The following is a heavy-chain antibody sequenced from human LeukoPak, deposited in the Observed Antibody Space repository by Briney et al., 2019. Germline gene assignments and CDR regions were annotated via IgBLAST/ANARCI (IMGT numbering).Heavy chain of an antibody. CDR1: GYTFIGYY. J-gene: IGHJ6*03. V-gene: IGHV1-2*02. CDR2: VNPNSGGT. Sequence: ASVNVSCKASGYTFIGYYVHWVRQAPGQGLEWMGWVNPNSGGTDYAQKFQGRITMTRETSISTAYIELNSLRSDDTAVYYCARGDMVRGLYYMDVWGRGTTVTVSS. D-gene: IGHD3-10*01. CDR3: ARGDMVRGLYYMDV.